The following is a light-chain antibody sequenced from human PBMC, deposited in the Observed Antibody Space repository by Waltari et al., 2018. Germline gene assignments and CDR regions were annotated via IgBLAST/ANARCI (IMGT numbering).Light chain of an antibody. CDR2: DAS. J-gene: IGKJ4*01. V-gene: IGKV3-11*01. CDR3: QQRSTWPRLT. Sequence: EIVLTQSPATLSLSPGERATLSCRASQSVSSYLTWYQQKPGQPPRLLIYDASNRVTGIPARFSGSGSGTDFTLTISSLEPEDFAIYYCQQRSTWPRLTFGGGTKVEIK. CDR1: QSVSSY.